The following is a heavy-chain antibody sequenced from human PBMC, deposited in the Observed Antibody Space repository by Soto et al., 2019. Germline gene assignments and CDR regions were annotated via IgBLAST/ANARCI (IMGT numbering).Heavy chain of an antibody. Sequence: SETLSLTCTVSGGSISSGDYYWSWIRQPPGKGLEWIGYIYYSGSTYYNPSLKSRVTISVDTSKNQFSLKLSSVTDADTAVYYCAREAYGSGSYYNQAPYYYYGVDVWGQGTKVTVSS. CDR1: GGSISSGDYY. CDR2: IYYSGST. CDR3: AREAYGSGSYYNQAPYYYYGVDV. D-gene: IGHD3-10*01. J-gene: IGHJ6*02. V-gene: IGHV4-30-4*01.